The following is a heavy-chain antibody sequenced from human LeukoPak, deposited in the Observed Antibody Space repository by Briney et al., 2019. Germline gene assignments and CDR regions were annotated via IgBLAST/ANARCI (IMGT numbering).Heavy chain of an antibody. CDR2: ISGSGGST. D-gene: IGHD2-2*02. J-gene: IGHJ4*02. CDR3: ARKHLIVVVPAAIRRGFDY. V-gene: IGHV3-23*01. CDR1: GFTFSSYA. Sequence: GGSLRLSCAASGFTFSSYAMSWVRQAPGNGLEWVSAISGSGGSTYYADSVKGRFTISSDNSTNTLYLQMNSLRAEDTAVYYCARKHLIVVVPAAIRRGFDYWGQGTLVTVSS.